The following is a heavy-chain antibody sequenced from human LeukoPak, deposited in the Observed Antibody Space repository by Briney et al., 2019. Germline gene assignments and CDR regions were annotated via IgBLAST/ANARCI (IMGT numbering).Heavy chain of an antibody. CDR1: GYTFTSYY. J-gene: IGHJ5*02. V-gene: IGHV1-46*01. CDR3: AKRFTTGTTNWFDP. Sequence: ASVKVSCKASGYTFTSYYMHWVRQAPGQGLEWMGKINPSGGSTTYAQKFQGRVTMTGDMSTSTVYMELSSLRSEDTAVYYCAKRFTTGTTNWFDPWGQGTLVTVSS. CDR2: INPSGGST. D-gene: IGHD1-1*01.